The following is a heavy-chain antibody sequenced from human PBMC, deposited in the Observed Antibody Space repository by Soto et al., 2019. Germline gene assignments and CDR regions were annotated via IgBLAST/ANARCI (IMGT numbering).Heavy chain of an antibody. CDR2: ISSSSSTI. J-gene: IGHJ5*02. Sequence: EVQLVESGGGLVQPGGSLRLSCAASGFTFSSYSMNWVRQAPGKGLEWVSYISSSSSTIYYADSVKGRFTISRDTAKNSLYLQMNRLRDEDTAVYYCARESRFLEWLSLNWFDPWGQGTLVTVSS. V-gene: IGHV3-48*02. CDR3: ARESRFLEWLSLNWFDP. CDR1: GFTFSSYS. D-gene: IGHD3-3*01.